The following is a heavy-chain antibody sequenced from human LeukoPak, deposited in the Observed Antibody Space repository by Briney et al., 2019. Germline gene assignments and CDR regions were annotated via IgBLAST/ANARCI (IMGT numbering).Heavy chain of an antibody. CDR3: AREGSRYCSSTSCYEGYSGYDFVRY. J-gene: IGHJ4*02. CDR2: INHSGST. CDR1: GDSISSGDYY. Sequence: PSETLSLTCTVSGDSISSGDYYWSWIRQPPGTGLEWIGEINHSGSTNYNPSLKSRVTISVDTSKNQFSLKLSSVTAADTAVYYCAREGSRYCSSTSCYEGYSGYDFVRYWGQGTLVTVSS. D-gene: IGHD2-2*01. V-gene: IGHV4-39*07.